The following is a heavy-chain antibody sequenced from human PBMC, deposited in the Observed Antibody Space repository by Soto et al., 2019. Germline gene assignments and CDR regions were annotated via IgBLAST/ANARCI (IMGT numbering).Heavy chain of an antibody. D-gene: IGHD5-12*01. Sequence: QVQRVQSGAEVKKTGSSVKVSCKASGGCFSNYGVSWVRQAPGQGLEWVGGIIPMLRTATYAQKFHGRGTIIADEYTNTVYMELSRLIPEDTAVYYCARSVGYSRYAYYDAMDVWGQGTTVTVS. CDR1: GGCFSNYG. CDR2: IIPMLRTA. J-gene: IGHJ6*02. CDR3: ARSVGYSRYAYYDAMDV. V-gene: IGHV1-69*01.